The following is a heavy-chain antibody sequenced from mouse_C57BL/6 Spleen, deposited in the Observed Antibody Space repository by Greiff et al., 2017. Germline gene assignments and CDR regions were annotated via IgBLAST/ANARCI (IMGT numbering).Heavy chain of an antibody. CDR3: ARKKSYGSSPLGGAMDY. D-gene: IGHD1-1*01. J-gene: IGHJ4*01. V-gene: IGHV1-58*01. CDR1: GYTFTSYG. CDR2: IYIGNGYT. Sequence: EVHLVESGAELVRPGSSVKMSCKTSGYTFTSYGINWVKQRPGQGLEWIGYIYIGNGYTEYNEKFKGKATLTSDTSSSTAYMQLSSLTSEDSAIYFCARKKSYGSSPLGGAMDYWGQGTSVTVSS.